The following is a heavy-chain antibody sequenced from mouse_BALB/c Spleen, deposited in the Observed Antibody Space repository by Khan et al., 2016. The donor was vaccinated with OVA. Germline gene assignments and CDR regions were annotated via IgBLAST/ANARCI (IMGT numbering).Heavy chain of an antibody. CDR3: SRGGGGDRFAY. CDR2: VNTYYGDA. CDR1: GYTFTDFT. Sequence: QVRLQQSGAELVRPGVSVKISCKGSGYTFTDFTMHWVKQSHAKSLEWIGVVNTYYGDATYNQKFKGKATMTVDKSSTTAYMELARLTSEDSAIYCCSRGGGGDRFAYWGQGTLVTVSA. V-gene: IGHV1S137*01. J-gene: IGHJ3*01.